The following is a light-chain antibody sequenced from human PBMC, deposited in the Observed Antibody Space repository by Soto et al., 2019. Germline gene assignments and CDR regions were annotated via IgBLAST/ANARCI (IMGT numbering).Light chain of an antibody. Sequence: QSALTQPASVSGSPGQSITISCTGTSSDVGAYNYVSWYQQHPDKAPKLMIYEVSHRPSGVSDRFSGSKSDNTASLTISGLHSEDEADYYCSSYTSSSTYLFATGTKVTVL. CDR2: EVS. V-gene: IGLV2-14*03. CDR1: SSDVGAYNY. J-gene: IGLJ1*01. CDR3: SSYTSSSTYL.